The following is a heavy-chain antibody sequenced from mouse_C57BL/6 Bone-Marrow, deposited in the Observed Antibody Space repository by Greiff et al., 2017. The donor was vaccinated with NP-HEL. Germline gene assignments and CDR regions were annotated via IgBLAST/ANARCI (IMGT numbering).Heavy chain of an antibody. J-gene: IGHJ4*01. V-gene: IGHV7-1*01. CDR3: ARDALNPYYAMDY. CDR2: SRNKANDYTT. CDR1: GFTFSDFY. Sequence: EVQLVESGGGLVQSGRSLRLSCATSGFTFSDFYMEWVRQAPGKGLEWIAASRNKANDYTTEYSASVKGRFIVSRDTSQSILYLQMNALRAEDTAIYYCARDALNPYYAMDYWGQGTSVTVSS.